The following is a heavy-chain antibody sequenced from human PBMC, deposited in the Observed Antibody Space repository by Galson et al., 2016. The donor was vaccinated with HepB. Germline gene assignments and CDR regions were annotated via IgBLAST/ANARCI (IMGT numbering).Heavy chain of an antibody. J-gene: IGHJ6*02. Sequence: SVKVSCKASGGTFSNSGFTWVRQAPGHGLEWMGWINPNTGDTNYGQKFQGWVTMTRDKSINTAYMELSRLKADDTAVYYCAREGGYSSSSGYFYYGMDVWGQGTTVTVAS. D-gene: IGHD6-13*01. CDR1: GGTFSNSG. CDR2: INPNTGDT. CDR3: AREGGYSSSSGYFYYGMDV. V-gene: IGHV1-2*04.